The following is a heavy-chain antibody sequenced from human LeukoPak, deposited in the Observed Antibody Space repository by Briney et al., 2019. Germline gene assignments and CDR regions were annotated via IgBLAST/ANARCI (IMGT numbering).Heavy chain of an antibody. CDR3: ARRTDWGINDAFDI. Sequence: SQTLSLTCNVSGGSISSGSYYWSWIRQPAGKGLEWIGRIYTSGSTDYSPSLKSRVSISVDTSKNQFSLKLSSVTAADTAVYYCARRTDWGINDAFDIWGQGTMVTVSS. V-gene: IGHV4-61*02. J-gene: IGHJ3*02. D-gene: IGHD7-27*01. CDR2: IYTSGST. CDR1: GGSISSGSYY.